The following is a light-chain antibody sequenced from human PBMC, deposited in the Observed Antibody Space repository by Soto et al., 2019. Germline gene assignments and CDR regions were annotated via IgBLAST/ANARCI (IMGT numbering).Light chain of an antibody. V-gene: IGLV2-14*03. CDR3: SSYTSNSSGV. CDR1: NSDVGGYNY. Sequence: QSVLTQPASVSGSPGQSITISCTGTNSDVGGYNYVSWYQQHPGKAPKLMIFDVSHRPSGVSDRFSGSKSGNTASLTISGLQAEDEADYYCSSYTSNSSGVFGTGTKVTVL. CDR2: DVS. J-gene: IGLJ1*01.